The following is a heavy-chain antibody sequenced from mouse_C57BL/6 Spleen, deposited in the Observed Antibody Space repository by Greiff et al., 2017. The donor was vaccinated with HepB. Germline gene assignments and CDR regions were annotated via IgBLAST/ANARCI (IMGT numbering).Heavy chain of an antibody. CDR2: IYPGDGDT. J-gene: IGHJ2*01. Sequence: QVQLKESGPELVKPGASVKISCKASGYAFSSSWMNWVKQRPGKGLEWIGRIYPGDGDTNYNGKFKGKATLTADKSSSTAYMQLSSLTSEDSAVYFCAREGYYGYYFDDWGQGTTLTVSS. CDR3: AREGYYGYYFDD. V-gene: IGHV1-82*01. CDR1: GYAFSSSW. D-gene: IGHD1-1*01.